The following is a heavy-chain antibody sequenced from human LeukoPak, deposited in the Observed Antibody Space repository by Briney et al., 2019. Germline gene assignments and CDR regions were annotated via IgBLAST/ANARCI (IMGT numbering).Heavy chain of an antibody. CDR3: ARDRSSTAYYYYYYGMDV. V-gene: IGHV3-30-3*01. CDR2: ISYDGSNK. J-gene: IGHJ6*02. CDR1: GFTFSSYD. D-gene: IGHD2-2*01. Sequence: GGSLRLSCAASGFTFSSYDMHWVRQAPGKGLEWVAVISYDGSNKYYADSVKGRFTISRDNSKNTLYLQMNSLRAEGTAVYYCARDRSSTAYYYYYYGMDVWGQGTTVTVSS.